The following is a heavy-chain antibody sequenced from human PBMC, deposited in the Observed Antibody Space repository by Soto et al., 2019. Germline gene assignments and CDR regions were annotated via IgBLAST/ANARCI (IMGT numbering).Heavy chain of an antibody. CDR3: ARVPGRL. D-gene: IGHD3-10*01. CDR2: VYSGGAT. V-gene: IGHV3-53*02. CDR1: GFSVSRNY. J-gene: IGHJ4*02. Sequence: QLVETGGGWIQPGTSLTLSCAASGFSVSRNYMTWVRQAPGKGLEWVSFVYSGGATFYADSVTGRFILSRDDSQNTMYLEMNNLTAEDTAVYYCARVPGRLWGRGTLVTVAS.